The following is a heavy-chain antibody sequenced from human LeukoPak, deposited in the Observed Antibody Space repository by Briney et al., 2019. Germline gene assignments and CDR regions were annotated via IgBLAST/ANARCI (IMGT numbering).Heavy chain of an antibody. CDR2: ISSSGSTI. CDR1: GFTFSSYE. Sequence: PGGSLRLSCAASGFTFSSYEMNWVRQAPGKGLEWGSYISSSGSTIYYADSVKGRFTISRDNAKSSLYLQMNSLRAEDTAVYYCARPGLYCSGGSCYPFESWGQGTLVTVSS. D-gene: IGHD2-15*01. J-gene: IGHJ4*02. V-gene: IGHV3-48*03. CDR3: ARPGLYCSGGSCYPFES.